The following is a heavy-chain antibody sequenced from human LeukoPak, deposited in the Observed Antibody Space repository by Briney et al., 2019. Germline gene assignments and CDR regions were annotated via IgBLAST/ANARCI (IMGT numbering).Heavy chain of an antibody. CDR1: GFTFSSYE. V-gene: IGHV4-34*01. Sequence: PGGSLRLSCAASGFTFSSYEINWIRQPPGKGLEWIGEINRGGSTNYNPSLKSRITISVDTSKNQFSLKLTSVTAADTAVYYCARNYNYGRYFFDSWGQGILVTVSS. J-gene: IGHJ4*02. CDR2: INRGGST. D-gene: IGHD3-10*01. CDR3: ARNYNYGRYFFDS.